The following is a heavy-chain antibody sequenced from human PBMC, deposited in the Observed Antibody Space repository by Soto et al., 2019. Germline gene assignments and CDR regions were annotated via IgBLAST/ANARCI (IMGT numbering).Heavy chain of an antibody. J-gene: IGHJ6*02. D-gene: IGHD3-3*01. V-gene: IGHV5-51*01. Sequence: GESLKISCKGSGYSFTSYWIGWVRQMPGKGLEWMGIIYPGDSDTRYSPSFQGQVTISADKSISTAYLQWSSLKASDTAMYYCARLSLHFVFWYYCGIDVWGQGTXVTVFS. CDR1: GYSFTSYW. CDR2: IYPGDSDT. CDR3: ARLSLHFVFWYYCGIDV.